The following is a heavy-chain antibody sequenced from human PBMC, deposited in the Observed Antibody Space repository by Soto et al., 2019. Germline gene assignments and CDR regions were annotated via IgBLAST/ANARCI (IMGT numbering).Heavy chain of an antibody. J-gene: IGHJ4*02. CDR2: ISSSSSTI. CDR3: ARANYYGSPGDFDY. V-gene: IGHV3-48*01. Sequence: EVQLVESGGGLVQPGGSLRLSCAASGFTFSSYSMNWVRQAPGKGLEWVSYISSSSSTIYYADSVKGRFTISRDNAKNSLYLQMTSLRAEDTAVYYCARANYYGSPGDFDYWGQGTLVTGSS. D-gene: IGHD3-10*01. CDR1: GFTFSSYS.